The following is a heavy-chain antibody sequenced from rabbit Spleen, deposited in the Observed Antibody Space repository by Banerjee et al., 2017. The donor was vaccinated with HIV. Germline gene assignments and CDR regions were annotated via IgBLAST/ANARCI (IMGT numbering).Heavy chain of an antibody. CDR1: GFSFSSSYY. CDR2: IYTGGSGNT. Sequence: QEQLVESGGGLVQPEGSLTLTCTASGFSFSSSYYMCWVRQAPGKGLEWIGCIYTGGSGNTYYASWAKGRFTISRTSSTTVTLQLTSLTAADTATYFCVRSGSNDWSRLDLWGQGTLVTVS. V-gene: IGHV1S45*01. D-gene: IGHD2-1*01. J-gene: IGHJ3*01. CDR3: VRSGSNDWSRLDL.